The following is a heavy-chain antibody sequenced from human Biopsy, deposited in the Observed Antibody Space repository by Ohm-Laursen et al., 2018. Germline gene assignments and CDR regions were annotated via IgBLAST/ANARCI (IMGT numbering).Heavy chain of an antibody. CDR2: VNHSGST. V-gene: IGHV4-34*01. CDR3: ARGRLRAVARFDY. J-gene: IGHJ4*02. CDR1: GGSFSGYY. Sequence: GTLSLTCAVYGGSFSGYYWSWIRQPPGKGLEWTGEVNHSGSTKYSPSLKSRVTISGDTSQNQFFLKLTSVTAADTAVYYCARGRLRAVARFDYWGQGTLVTVSS. D-gene: IGHD6-19*01.